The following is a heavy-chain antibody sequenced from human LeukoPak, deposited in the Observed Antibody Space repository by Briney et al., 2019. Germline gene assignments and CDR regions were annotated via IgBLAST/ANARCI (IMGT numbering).Heavy chain of an antibody. D-gene: IGHD2-15*01. V-gene: IGHV4-34*01. Sequence: SETLSLTCAAYGGSFSGYYWSWIRQPPGKGLEWIGEINHSGSTNYNPSLKSRVTISVDTSKNQFSLKLSSVTAADTAVYYCARSRGLKSLDYWGQGALVTVSS. CDR1: GGSFSGYY. J-gene: IGHJ4*02. CDR3: ARSRGLKSLDY. CDR2: INHSGST.